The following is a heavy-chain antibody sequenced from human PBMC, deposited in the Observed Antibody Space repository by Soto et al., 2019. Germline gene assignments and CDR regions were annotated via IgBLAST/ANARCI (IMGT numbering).Heavy chain of an antibody. CDR3: AKEGKWELLIDY. Sequence: GGSLRLSCAASGFTFSSYGMHWVRQAPGKGLEWVAVISYDGSNKYYADSVKGRFTISRDNSKNTLYLQMNSLRAEDTAVYYCAKEGKWELLIDYWGQGTLVTVSS. CDR2: ISYDGSNK. D-gene: IGHD1-26*01. V-gene: IGHV3-30*18. J-gene: IGHJ4*02. CDR1: GFTFSSYG.